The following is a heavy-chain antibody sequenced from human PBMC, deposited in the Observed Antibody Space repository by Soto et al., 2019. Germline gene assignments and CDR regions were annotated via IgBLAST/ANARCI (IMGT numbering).Heavy chain of an antibody. CDR2: ISYDGSNK. D-gene: IGHD6-13*01. V-gene: IGHV3-30*18. CDR1: GFTFSSYG. CDR3: AKDLVGSSWTNWFDP. Sequence: QVQLVESGGGVVQPGRSLRLSCAASGFTFSSYGMHWVRQAPGKGLEWVAVISYDGSNKYYADSVKGRFTISRDNSKNPLYLQMNSLRAEDTAVYYCAKDLVGSSWTNWFDPWGQGTLVTVSS. J-gene: IGHJ5*02.